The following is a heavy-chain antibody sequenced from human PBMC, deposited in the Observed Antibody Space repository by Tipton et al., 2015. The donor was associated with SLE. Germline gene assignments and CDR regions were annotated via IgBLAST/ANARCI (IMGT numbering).Heavy chain of an antibody. CDR3: AKTLAGATPGRYQSYWYFDL. J-gene: IGHJ2*01. D-gene: IGHD1-1*01. Sequence: LRLSCTVSGGAISSGGYYLRWIRQPAGEGLEWIGRIYTSGKTVYNPPLKIRVTISMELSNNQFSVNLSSVTASDTAVYYCAKTLAGATPGRYQSYWYFDLWGRGLRVIVSS. V-gene: IGHV4-61*02. CDR2: IYTSGKT. CDR1: GGAISSGGYY.